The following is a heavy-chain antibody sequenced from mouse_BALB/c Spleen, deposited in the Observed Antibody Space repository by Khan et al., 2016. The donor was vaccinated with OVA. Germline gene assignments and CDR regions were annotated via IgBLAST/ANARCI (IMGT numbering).Heavy chain of an antibody. Sequence: QVQLQQSGAELVRPGVSVKISCKGSGYTFTDFAMHWVKQSHAKSLEWIGVISTYYGDATYNQKFKGKATMTVVKSSSTAYVELARLTSEDSAIYYCARGSGNSRFAYWGQGTLVTVSA. V-gene: IGHV1S137*01. J-gene: IGHJ3*01. CDR1: GYTFTDFA. D-gene: IGHD1-3*01. CDR2: ISTYYGDA. CDR3: ARGSGNSRFAY.